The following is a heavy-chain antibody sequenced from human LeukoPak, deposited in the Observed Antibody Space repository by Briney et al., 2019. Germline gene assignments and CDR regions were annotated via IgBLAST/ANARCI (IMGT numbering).Heavy chain of an antibody. J-gene: IGHJ4*02. V-gene: IGHV1-69*06. Sequence: SVKVSCMASGGTFSSYAISWVRQAPGQGREWMGGIIPIFGTANYAQKFQGRVTITADKSTRTAYMELSSLRSEDTAVYYCATGRHGYSYGNDYWGQETLVTVSS. D-gene: IGHD5-18*01. CDR2: IIPIFGTA. CDR3: ATGRHGYSYGNDY. CDR1: GGTFSSYA.